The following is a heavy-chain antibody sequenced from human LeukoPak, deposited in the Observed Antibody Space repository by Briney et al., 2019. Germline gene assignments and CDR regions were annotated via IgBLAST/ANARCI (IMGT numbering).Heavy chain of an antibody. CDR2: ISSGSLHT. CDR1: GFFFSSYC. Sequence: GGSLRLSCTASGFFFSSYCVNWVRQAPGKGLEWVSSISSGSLHTYYADSVKGRFTISRDNAKSSLYLEMNSLRAEDTAVYYCYASGTYYNDYWGQGTLVTVSS. D-gene: IGHD3-10*01. V-gene: IGHV3-21*01. J-gene: IGHJ4*02. CDR3: YASGTYYNDY.